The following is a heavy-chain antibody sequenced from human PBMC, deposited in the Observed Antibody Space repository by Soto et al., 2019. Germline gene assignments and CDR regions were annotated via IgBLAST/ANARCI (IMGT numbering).Heavy chain of an antibody. Sequence: GGSLRLSCAASGFTFSSYAMHWVRQAPGKGLEWVAFISYDGSNKSYADSVKGRFTISRDNSKNTLYLQMNSLRAEDTAVYYCADDPYDILTGYLDVWGQGTTVTVSS. D-gene: IGHD3-9*01. J-gene: IGHJ6*02. CDR3: ADDPYDILTGYLDV. CDR1: GFTFSSYA. CDR2: ISYDGSNK. V-gene: IGHV3-30-3*01.